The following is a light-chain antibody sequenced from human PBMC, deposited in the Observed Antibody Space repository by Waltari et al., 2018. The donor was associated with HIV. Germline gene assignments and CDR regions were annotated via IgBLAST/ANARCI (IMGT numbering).Light chain of an antibody. V-gene: IGLV1-44*01. CDR1: SSNIGITS. CDR3: AAWDDTFRWV. J-gene: IGLJ3*02. CDR2: RKN. Sequence: QPVLTQPPSASGTPGQRVTISCSGSSSNIGITSVYWYQQVPGRPPKHPIYRKNQRPSGVPDRFSGSKSGTSASLAISGLQSEDEADYYCAAWDDTFRWVFGGGTKLTVL.